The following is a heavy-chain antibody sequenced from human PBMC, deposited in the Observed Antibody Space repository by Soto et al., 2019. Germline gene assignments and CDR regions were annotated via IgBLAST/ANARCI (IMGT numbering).Heavy chain of an antibody. CDR1: GGTFSSYA. V-gene: IGHV1-69*01. Sequence: QVELVQSGAEVKKPGSSVKVSCKASGGTFSSYAISWVRQARGQGLEWMGGIIPIFGTANYAQKFQGRVTITADESTSTAYMELSSLRSEDTAVYYCARGDQYYYDSSGPDPRGDPPPFWGQGTLVTVSS. CDR2: IIPIFGTA. J-gene: IGHJ4*02. CDR3: ARGDQYYYDSSGPDPRGDPPPF. D-gene: IGHD3-22*01.